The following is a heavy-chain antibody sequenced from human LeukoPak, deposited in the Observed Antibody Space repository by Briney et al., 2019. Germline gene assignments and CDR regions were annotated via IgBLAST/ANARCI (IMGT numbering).Heavy chain of an antibody. D-gene: IGHD3-22*01. CDR2: INHSGST. CDR1: GGSFSGYY. J-gene: IGHJ4*02. Sequence: SETLSLSCAVYGGSFSGYYWSWIRQPPGKGLEWIGEINHSGSTYYNPSLKSRVTISVDTSKNQFSLKLTSVTAADTAVYYCATLGEYFDSSGYYYNWGQGTLVTVSS. V-gene: IGHV4-34*01. CDR3: ATLGEYFDSSGYYYN.